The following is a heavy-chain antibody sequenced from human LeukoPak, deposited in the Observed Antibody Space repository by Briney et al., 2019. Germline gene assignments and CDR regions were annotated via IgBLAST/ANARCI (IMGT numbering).Heavy chain of an antibody. J-gene: IGHJ4*02. Sequence: GRSLRPSCAASGFTFDDYAMHWVRQAPGKGLEWVSGISWNSGSIGYADSVKGRFTISRDNAKNSLYLQMNSLRAEDTALYYCAKDTGSYYYFDYWGQGTLVTVSS. V-gene: IGHV3-9*01. CDR2: ISWNSGSI. CDR3: AKDTGSYYYFDY. CDR1: GFTFDDYA. D-gene: IGHD1-26*01.